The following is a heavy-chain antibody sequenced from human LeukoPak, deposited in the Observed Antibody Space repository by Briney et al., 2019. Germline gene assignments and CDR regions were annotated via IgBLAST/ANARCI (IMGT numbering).Heavy chain of an antibody. CDR1: GGSFSGFY. V-gene: IGHV4-34*01. J-gene: IGHJ4*02. Sequence: KSSETLSLTCAVYGGSFSGFYWNWIRQPPGKGLEWIGEINHSGSTYYNPSLKSRVTISEDTSKNQFSLKLTSVTAADTAVYYCATLGEYYDSSGYYYNWGQGTLVTLSS. CDR3: ATLGEYYDSSGYYYN. CDR2: INHSGST. D-gene: IGHD3-22*01.